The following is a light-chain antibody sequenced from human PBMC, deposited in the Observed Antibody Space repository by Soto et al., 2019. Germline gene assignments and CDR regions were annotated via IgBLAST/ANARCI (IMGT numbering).Light chain of an antibody. CDR2: GAS. V-gene: IGKV3-15*01. Sequence: IVSMHSPATITVSPGERATLSCRASQSVSSNLAWYQQNPGQAPRLLIYGASTRATGIPARFSGSGSGTEFTLTISSLQSEDFAVYYCQQYNNWPPWTFGQGTKVDIK. CDR1: QSVSSN. J-gene: IGKJ1*01. CDR3: QQYNNWPPWT.